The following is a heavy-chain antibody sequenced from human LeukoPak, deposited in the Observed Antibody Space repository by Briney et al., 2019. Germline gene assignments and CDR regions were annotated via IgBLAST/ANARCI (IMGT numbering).Heavy chain of an antibody. V-gene: IGHV4-34*01. Sequence: SETLSLTCAVYGGSFSSYYWSWIRQPPGKGLEWIGDINHSGSTNYNPSLKSRVTISVDTSKNQFSLKLSSVTAADTAVYYCARRSSGWYYFDYWGQGTLVTVSS. CDR2: INHSGST. D-gene: IGHD6-19*01. CDR1: GGSFSSYY. CDR3: ARRSSGWYYFDY. J-gene: IGHJ4*02.